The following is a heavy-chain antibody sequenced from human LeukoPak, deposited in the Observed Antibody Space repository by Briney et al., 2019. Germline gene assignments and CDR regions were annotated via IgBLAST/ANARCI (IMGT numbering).Heavy chain of an antibody. V-gene: IGHV3-7*03. Sequence: GGSLRLSCAASGFNFSSYWMSWVRQAPGKGLEWVANIKQDGSEKYYVDSVKGRFTISRDNAKNSLYLQMNSLRAEDTAVYYCARDSGWFRFDYWGQGTLATVSS. D-gene: IGHD6-13*01. CDR3: ARDSGWFRFDY. CDR1: GFNFSSYW. J-gene: IGHJ4*02. CDR2: IKQDGSEK.